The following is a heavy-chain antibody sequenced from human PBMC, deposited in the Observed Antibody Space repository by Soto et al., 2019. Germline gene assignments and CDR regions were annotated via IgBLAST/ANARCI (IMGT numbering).Heavy chain of an antibody. Sequence: QVQLVQSGAEVKKPGSSVKVSCKASGGTFSSYAISWVRQAPGQGLEWMGGIIPIFGTANYAQKFQGRVTINADESTTTAYMELSRLRSEDTAVYYCAIEEEGGDSSGYTDYWGQGTLLTVSS. V-gene: IGHV1-69*01. CDR2: IIPIFGTA. J-gene: IGHJ4*02. CDR1: GGTFSSYA. D-gene: IGHD3-22*01. CDR3: AIEEEGGDSSGYTDY.